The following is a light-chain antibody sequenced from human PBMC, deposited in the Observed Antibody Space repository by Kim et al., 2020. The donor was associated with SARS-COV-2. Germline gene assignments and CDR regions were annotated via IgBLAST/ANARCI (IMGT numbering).Light chain of an antibody. Sequence: GQSITISCTGTSSDVGAYNYVSWYQHHPGKTPKLMIYDVSERPSGVSNRFSGSKSGNTASLSISGLQAEDEAYYYCSSYASSNTLVIGGGTKLTVL. J-gene: IGLJ2*01. V-gene: IGLV2-14*03. CDR2: DVS. CDR1: SSDVGAYNY. CDR3: SSYASSNTLV.